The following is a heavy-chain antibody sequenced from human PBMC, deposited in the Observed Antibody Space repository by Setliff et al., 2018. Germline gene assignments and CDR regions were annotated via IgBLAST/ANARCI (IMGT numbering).Heavy chain of an antibody. D-gene: IGHD5-18*01. CDR1: EYSFTTYW. V-gene: IGHV5-51*01. CDR2: IYPGDSDN. Sequence: GESLKISCKASEYSFTTYWVGWVRQMPGKGLEWMGIIYPGDSDNRYSPFFQGQVTISADKSINTAYLQWSSLKASDTAMYYCARRNTAMVYGFDIWGQGTMVTVSS. J-gene: IGHJ3*02. CDR3: ARRNTAMVYGFDI.